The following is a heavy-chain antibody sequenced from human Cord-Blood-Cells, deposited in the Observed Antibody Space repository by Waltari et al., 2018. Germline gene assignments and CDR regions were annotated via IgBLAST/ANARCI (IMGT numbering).Heavy chain of an antibody. D-gene: IGHD6-6*01. J-gene: IGHJ3*02. Sequence: FSSYSMNWVRQAPGKGLEWVSYISSSSSTIYYADSVKGRFTISRDNAKNSLYLQMNSLRDEDTAVYYCAREYSSSSGPILDAFDIWGQGTMVTVSS. V-gene: IGHV3-48*02. CDR1: FSSYS. CDR2: ISSSSSTI. CDR3: AREYSSSSGPILDAFDI.